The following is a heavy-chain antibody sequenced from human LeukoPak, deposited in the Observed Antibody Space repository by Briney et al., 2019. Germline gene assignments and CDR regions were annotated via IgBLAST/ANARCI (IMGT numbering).Heavy chain of an antibody. V-gene: IGHV4-39*07. CDR2: IYYSGST. Sequence: SETLSLTCSVSGGSVRSSGSYWGWTRQPPGKGLEWIGSIYYSGSTYYNPSLKSRVTISVDTSKNQFSLKLSSVTAADTAVYYCARGKGSWGSYFDYWGQGTLVTVSS. D-gene: IGHD7-27*01. CDR3: ARGKGSWGSYFDY. J-gene: IGHJ4*02. CDR1: GGSVRSSGSY.